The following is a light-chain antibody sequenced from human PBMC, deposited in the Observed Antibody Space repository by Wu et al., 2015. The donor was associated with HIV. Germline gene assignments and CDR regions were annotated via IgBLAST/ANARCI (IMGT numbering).Light chain of an antibody. V-gene: IGKV1-9*01. CDR1: QAISTY. Sequence: QLTQSPSSLSASVGDRVTITCRASQAISTYVAWYQQKPGKAPSLLIYGASTLQSGAPSRFSGSGSGTDFTLTISSLQPEDFATYYCQQLYSYPRTFGQGTQVEV. CDR2: GAS. CDR3: QQLYSYPRT. J-gene: IGKJ1*01.